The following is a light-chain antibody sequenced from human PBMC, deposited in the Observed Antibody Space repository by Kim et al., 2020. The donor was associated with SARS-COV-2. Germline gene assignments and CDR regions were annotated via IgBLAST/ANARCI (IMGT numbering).Light chain of an antibody. V-gene: IGKV3-15*01. Sequence: SPGERVPLSCRASQSVSSDLAWYQQKAGQAPRLLMYGASTRATDIPARFSGSGSGTEFTLTISRLQSEDVAVYYCQQYNKWPPWTFGQGTKVDIK. J-gene: IGKJ1*01. CDR2: GAS. CDR3: QQYNKWPPWT. CDR1: QSVSSD.